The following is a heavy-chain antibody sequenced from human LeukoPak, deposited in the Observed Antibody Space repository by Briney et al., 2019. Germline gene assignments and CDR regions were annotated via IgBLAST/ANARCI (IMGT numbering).Heavy chain of an antibody. J-gene: IGHJ4*02. CDR3: AKRGVVIRVILVGFHKEAYYFDS. CDR2: ISGSGGST. Sequence: HPGGSLRLSCAVSGITVSNYGMSWARQAPGKGLEWVADISGSGGSTNYAHSVKGRFTISRDTTKNTLYLQMNSLRVEDTAVYFCAKRGVVIRVILVGFHKEAYYFDSWGQGALVTVSS. CDR1: GITVSNYG. D-gene: IGHD3-10*01. V-gene: IGHV3-23*01.